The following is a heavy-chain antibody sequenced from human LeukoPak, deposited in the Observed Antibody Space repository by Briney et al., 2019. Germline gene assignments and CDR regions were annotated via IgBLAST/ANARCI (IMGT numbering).Heavy chain of an antibody. D-gene: IGHD3-3*01. CDR2: INSDGSST. J-gene: IGHJ6*03. CDR3: ARALIYDFWSGYFSPNNYYYYYYMDV. V-gene: IGHV3-74*01. CDR1: GFTFSSYW. Sequence: GGSLRLSCAASGFTFSSYWMHWVRQAPGKGLVWVSRINSDGSSTSYADSVKSRFTISRDNAKNTLYLQMNSLRAEDTAVYYCARALIYDFWSGYFSPNNYYYYYYMDVWGKGTTVTVSS.